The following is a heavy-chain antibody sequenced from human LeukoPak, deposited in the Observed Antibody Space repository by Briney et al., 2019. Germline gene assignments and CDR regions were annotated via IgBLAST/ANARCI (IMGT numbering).Heavy chain of an antibody. D-gene: IGHD1-26*01. CDR3: ATGKPSGSYYGDWEAYFDY. V-gene: IGHV1-24*01. CDR1: GYTLTELP. J-gene: IGHJ4*02. Sequence: ASVKVSCKVSGYTLTELPMHWVRQAPGKGLEWMGGFDPEDGETIYAQKFQGRVTMTEDTSTDTAYMELSSLRSEDTAVYYCATGKPSGSYYGDWEAYFDYWGQGTLVTVSS. CDR2: FDPEDGET.